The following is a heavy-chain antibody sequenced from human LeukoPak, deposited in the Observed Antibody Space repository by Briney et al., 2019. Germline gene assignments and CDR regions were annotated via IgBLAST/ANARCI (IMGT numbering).Heavy chain of an antibody. D-gene: IGHD6-19*01. Sequence: KPSETLSLTCTVSGGSISSYYWSWIRQPPGKGLEWIGYIYYSGSTNYNPSLKSRATISVDTSKNQFSLKLSSVTAADTAVYYCARQGIAVAGTPLDNWFDPWGQGTLVTVSS. CDR2: IYYSGST. CDR1: GGSISSYY. J-gene: IGHJ5*02. CDR3: ARQGIAVAGTPLDNWFDP. V-gene: IGHV4-59*08.